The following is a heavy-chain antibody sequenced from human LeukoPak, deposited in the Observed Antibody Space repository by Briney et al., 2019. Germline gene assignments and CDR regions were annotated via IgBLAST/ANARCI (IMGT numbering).Heavy chain of an antibody. J-gene: IGHJ6*04. CDR3: ARTQPPDV. Sequence: GVSLRLSCAASGFTFSSYSMNWVRQAPGKGLEWVSFISSGSTYINYADSVKGRFTTSRDNAKNSLYLQMDSLRAEDTAVYYCARTQPPDVWGKGTTVTVSS. CDR1: GFTFSSYS. CDR2: ISSGSTYI. V-gene: IGHV3-21*01.